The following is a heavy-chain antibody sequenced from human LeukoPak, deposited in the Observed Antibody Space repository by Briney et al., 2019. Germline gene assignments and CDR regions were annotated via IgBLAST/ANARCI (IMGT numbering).Heavy chain of an antibody. J-gene: IGHJ4*02. D-gene: IGHD5-18*01. Sequence: GSSVKVSCKASGGTFSSYAISWVRQAPGQGLEWMGRIIPILGIANYAQKFQGRVTITADKSTSTAYMELSGLRSEDTAVYYCARVDTAMVIDYWGQGTLVTVSS. CDR3: ARVDTAMVIDY. CDR1: GGTFSSYA. CDR2: IIPILGIA. V-gene: IGHV1-69*04.